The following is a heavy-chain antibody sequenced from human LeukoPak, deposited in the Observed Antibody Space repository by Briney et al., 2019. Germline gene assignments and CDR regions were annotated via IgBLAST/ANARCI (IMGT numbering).Heavy chain of an antibody. J-gene: IGHJ4*02. CDR3: AQSTPKAAAWEVSDF. D-gene: IGHD2-2*01. CDR1: GFTFSSYA. Sequence: GGSLRLSCAASGFTFSSYAMSWVRQAPGKGLEWLSAISGSGGSRYYAGSLKGRFTISRDNSKSTLYLQMNRLRAEDTAVYYCAQSTPKAAAWEVSDFWVQGTLVTVSS. CDR2: ISGSGGSR. V-gene: IGHV3-23*01.